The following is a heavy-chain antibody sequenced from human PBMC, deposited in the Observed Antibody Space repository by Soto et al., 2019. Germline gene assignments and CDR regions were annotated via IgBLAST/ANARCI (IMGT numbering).Heavy chain of an antibody. CDR2: ITGSGRGT. Sequence: GGSLRLSCAASGFTFSRYAMTWVRQAPGRGLEWVSTITGSGRGTYYADSVKGRFTISRDNSKNTLYLQMNTLKADDTAVYSCTKTNPSRAPRSGWNDWFDPWSQGTLVTVSS. CDR3: TKTNPSRAPRSGWNDWFDP. D-gene: IGHD6-19*01. CDR1: GFTFSRYA. V-gene: IGHV3-23*01. J-gene: IGHJ5*02.